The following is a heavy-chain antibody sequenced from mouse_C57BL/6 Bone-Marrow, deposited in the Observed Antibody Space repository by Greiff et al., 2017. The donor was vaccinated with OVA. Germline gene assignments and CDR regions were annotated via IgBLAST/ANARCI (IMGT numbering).Heavy chain of an antibody. D-gene: IGHD1-1*01. Sequence: EVKVEESGGGLVQPKGSLKLSCAASGFSFNTYAMNWVRQAPGKGLEWVARIRSKSNNYATYYADSVKDRFTISRDDSESMLYLQMNNLKTEDTAMYYCVSHAPGRYYAMDYWGQGTSVTVSS. CDR3: VSHAPGRYYAMDY. CDR2: IRSKSNNYAT. J-gene: IGHJ4*01. V-gene: IGHV10-1*01. CDR1: GFSFNTYA.